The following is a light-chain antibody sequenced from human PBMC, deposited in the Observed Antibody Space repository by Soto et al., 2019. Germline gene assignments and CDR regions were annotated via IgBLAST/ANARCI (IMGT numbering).Light chain of an antibody. J-gene: IGKJ1*01. V-gene: IGKV1-27*01. Sequence: DIQMTQSPSSLSASVGDRVSISCRASQGISNYLAWYQQKPGKGPTLLIYGASTLQSGVPFRFSGSGSGTDFTLTISSLQPEDVATYYCQKYNSVPWTFGQGTKVEIK. CDR1: QGISNY. CDR2: GAS. CDR3: QKYNSVPWT.